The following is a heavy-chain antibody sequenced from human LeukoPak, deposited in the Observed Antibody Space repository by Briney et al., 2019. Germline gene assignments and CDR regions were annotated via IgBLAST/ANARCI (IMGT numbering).Heavy chain of an antibody. CDR3: AISGLRFGEFRGLDS. Sequence: GGPLRLSCAASGFNLSNNYMNWGRQAPGKGLEGVAVIFSRGPTYYPDSVKGRFTTSRDPSKNALYLQMNSLRAEDTAVYYCAISGLRFGEFRGLDSWGQGTLVTVSS. J-gene: IGHJ4*02. D-gene: IGHD3-10*01. V-gene: IGHV3-53*01. CDR2: IFSRGPT. CDR1: GFNLSNNY.